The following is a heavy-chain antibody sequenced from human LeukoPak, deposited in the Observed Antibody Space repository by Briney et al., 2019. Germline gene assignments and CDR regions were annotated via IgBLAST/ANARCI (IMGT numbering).Heavy chain of an antibody. CDR2: IVGSDDST. J-gene: IGHJ6*03. CDR1: GFSFSNYA. V-gene: IGHV3-23*01. Sequence: GGSLRLSCVASGFSFSNYAMNWVRQGAGKGLEWVSGIVGSDDSTYHADSVRGRFTISRDNSKNTLYLHMNSLSGEDTAVYYCARGRRTDFHYYNYMDVWGKGTAVTVSS. CDR3: ARGRRTDFHYYNYMDV. D-gene: IGHD3-3*01.